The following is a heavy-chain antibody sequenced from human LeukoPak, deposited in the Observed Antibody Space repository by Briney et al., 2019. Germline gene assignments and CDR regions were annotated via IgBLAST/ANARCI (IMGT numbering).Heavy chain of an antibody. CDR3: ARGDGYNFWDY. Sequence: GGSLRLSCAASGFTVSSNYMSWVRQAPGKGLEWVSVIYISGSTYYADSVRGRFTISRDNSKNTLYLQMNSLRAEDTAVYYCARGDGYNFWDYWGQGALVTVSS. D-gene: IGHD5-24*01. CDR2: IYISGST. V-gene: IGHV3-53*01. J-gene: IGHJ4*02. CDR1: GFTVSSNY.